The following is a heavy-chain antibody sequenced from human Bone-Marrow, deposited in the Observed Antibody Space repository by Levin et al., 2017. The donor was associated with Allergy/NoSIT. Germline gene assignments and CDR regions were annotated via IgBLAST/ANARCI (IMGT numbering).Heavy chain of an antibody. Sequence: GESLKISCAASGFTFSNYYMSWVRQAPGKGLEWVANLNQDGSDKRYVDSVKGRFTIARDNAKNSLYLQMDSLRVEDTAVYTGARDALECRGCALDLWGQGTMVTVSP. CDR3: ARDALECRGCALDL. CDR2: LNQDGSDK. V-gene: IGHV3-7*01. J-gene: IGHJ3*01. CDR1: GFTFSNYY. D-gene: IGHD5-12*01.